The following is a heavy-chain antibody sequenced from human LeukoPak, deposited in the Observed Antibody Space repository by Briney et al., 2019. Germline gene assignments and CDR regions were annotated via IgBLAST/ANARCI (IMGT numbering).Heavy chain of an antibody. Sequence: PGGSLRLSCAASGFTFSDYYMSWIRQAPGKGLEWFSYISSSGSTIYYADSVKGRFTISRDNAENSLYLQMNSLRAEDTAVYYCASLKRVRGVINHLDYWGQGALVTVSS. CDR1: GFTFSDYY. D-gene: IGHD3-10*01. CDR2: ISSSGSTI. V-gene: IGHV3-11*04. J-gene: IGHJ4*02. CDR3: ASLKRVRGVINHLDY.